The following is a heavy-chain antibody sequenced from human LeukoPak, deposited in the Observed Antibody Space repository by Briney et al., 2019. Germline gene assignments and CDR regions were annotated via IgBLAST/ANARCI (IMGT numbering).Heavy chain of an antibody. V-gene: IGHV3-23*01. D-gene: IGHD2-15*01. CDR2: ISGSGGST. Sequence: GGSLRLSCAASGFTFSSYAMSWVRQAPGKGLEWVSAISGSGGSTYYADSVKGRFTIPRDNSKNTLYLQMNSLRAEDTAVYYCAGLGGAMVVGYWGQGTLVTVSS. CDR1: GFTFSSYA. CDR3: AGLGGAMVVGY. J-gene: IGHJ4*02.